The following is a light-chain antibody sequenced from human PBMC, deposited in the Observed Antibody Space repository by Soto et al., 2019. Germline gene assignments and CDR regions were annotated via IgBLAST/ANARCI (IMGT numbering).Light chain of an antibody. CDR2: GAS. CDR3: QQQDSWTRT. Sequence: EIVITQSPATLSVSPGERVTLSCRASQSVGNNLAWYQQKPGQDPRILIHGASTRHSGIPGRFSGSGSGTEFNLTISSLQPEDFAVYYCQQQDSWTRTFGQGTKVDIK. CDR1: QSVGNN. V-gene: IGKV3-15*01. J-gene: IGKJ1*01.